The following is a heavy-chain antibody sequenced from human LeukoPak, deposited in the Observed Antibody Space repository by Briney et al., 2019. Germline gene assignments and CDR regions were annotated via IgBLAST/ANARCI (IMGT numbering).Heavy chain of an antibody. V-gene: IGHV4-59*08. CDR3: ARSSSWYGTCGF. J-gene: IGHJ4*02. D-gene: IGHD6-13*01. CDR1: GGSISSYY. Sequence: ASETLSLTCTVSGGSISSYYWSWIRQPPGKGLEWIGYIYYSGSTNYNPSLKSRVTISVDTSKNQFSLKLSSVTAADTAVYYCARSSSWYGTCGFWGQGTLVTVSS. CDR2: IYYSGST.